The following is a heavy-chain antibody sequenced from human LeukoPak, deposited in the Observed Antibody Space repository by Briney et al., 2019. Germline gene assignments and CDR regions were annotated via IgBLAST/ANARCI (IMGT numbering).Heavy chain of an antibody. CDR1: GFTFNSYE. J-gene: IGHJ6*02. V-gene: IGHV3-48*03. CDR3: ARVYSSSSGTGMDV. D-gene: IGHD6-6*01. Sequence: GGSLRLSCAASGFTFNSYEMNWVRQAPGKGLEWGSYISSSGSTIYYADSVKGRFTISRDNAKNSLYLQMNSLRAEDTAIYYCARVYSSSSGTGMDVWGQGTTVTVSS. CDR2: ISSSGSTI.